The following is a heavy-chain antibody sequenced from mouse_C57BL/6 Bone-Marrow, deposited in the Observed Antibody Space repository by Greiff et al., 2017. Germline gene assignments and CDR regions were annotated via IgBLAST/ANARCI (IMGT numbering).Heavy chain of an antibody. Sequence: VQLQQSGAELARPGASVKLSCKASGYTFTSYGISWVKQRTGQGLEWIGEIYPRSGNTYYNEKFKGKATLTAEKSSSTAYMELRSLTSEDSAVYFCARSLYWGQGTTLTVSS. J-gene: IGHJ2*01. CDR1: GYTFTSYG. CDR3: ARSLY. V-gene: IGHV1-81*01. CDR2: IYPRSGNT.